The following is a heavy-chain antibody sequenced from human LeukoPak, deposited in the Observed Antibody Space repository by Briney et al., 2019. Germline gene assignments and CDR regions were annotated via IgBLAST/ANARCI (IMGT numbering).Heavy chain of an antibody. D-gene: IGHD2-2*02. J-gene: IGHJ5*02. Sequence: ASVKVSCKASGYTFTGYYMHWVRQAPGQGLEWMGWINPNSGGTNYAQKFQGRVTMTRDTSISTAYMELSRLRSDDTAVYYCARGLGYCSSTSCYTALNFDPWGQGTLVTVSS. CDR2: INPNSGGT. CDR3: ARGLGYCSSTSCYTALNFDP. V-gene: IGHV1-2*02. CDR1: GYTFTGYY.